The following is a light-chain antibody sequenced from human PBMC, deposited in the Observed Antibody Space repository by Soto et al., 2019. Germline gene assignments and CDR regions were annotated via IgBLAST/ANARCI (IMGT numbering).Light chain of an antibody. CDR1: NIGSKT. J-gene: IGLJ1*01. CDR2: DDS. CDR3: QVWDVSTVNYR. V-gene: IGLV3-21*02. Sequence: SYELTQPPSMSVAPGQTARITCGGNNIGSKTVHWYQQKAGQAPVLVVYDDSDRPSGIPERFSGSNSGNTATLTISRVEAGDEADYYCQVWDVSTVNYRFGPGTKVTVL.